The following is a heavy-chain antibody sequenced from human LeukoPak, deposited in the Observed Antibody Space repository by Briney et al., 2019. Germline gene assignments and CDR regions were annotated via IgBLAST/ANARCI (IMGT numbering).Heavy chain of an antibody. Sequence: SETLSLTCTVSGGSISSYYWSWIRQPPGKGLEWIGYIYYSGSTNYNTSLKSRVTMSVDTSKNQFSLKRSSVTAADTAIYYCARSVSSGWYAFDSWGQGTLVTVSS. CDR3: ARSVSSGWYAFDS. J-gene: IGHJ4*02. CDR1: GGSISSYY. V-gene: IGHV4-59*12. CDR2: IYYSGST. D-gene: IGHD6-19*01.